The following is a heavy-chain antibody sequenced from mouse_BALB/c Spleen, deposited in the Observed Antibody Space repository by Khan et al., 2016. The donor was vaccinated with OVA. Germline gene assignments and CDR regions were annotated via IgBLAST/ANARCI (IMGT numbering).Heavy chain of an antibody. V-gene: IGHV1-18*01. Sequence: VQLKESGPELVKPGASVKISCKTSGYTFPEYTVHWVKQSLGKSLDWIGVINPKNGGTAYNQKFKGKATLTVDKSSSTAYMEFRSLTSEASAVYYCARDAGRYWGQGTSVTVAS. CDR2: INPKNGGT. J-gene: IGHJ4*01. D-gene: IGHD3-3*01. CDR3: ARDAGRY. CDR1: GYTFPEYT.